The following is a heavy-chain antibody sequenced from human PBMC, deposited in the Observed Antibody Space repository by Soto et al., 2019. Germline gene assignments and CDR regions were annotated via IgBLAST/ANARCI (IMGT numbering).Heavy chain of an antibody. CDR3: ARQGFGPLHGLVDV. CDR1: GGSISSYY. Sequence: QVQLQESGPGLVKPSETLSLSCTVSGGSISSYYWSWFRQSPGKRMEWIGYVHHSWGSSYNPCLQSRVAISLDAAKGQFSLKVTSVTATDTAVYYCARQGFGPLHGLVDVWGQGTTVTVSS. V-gene: IGHV4-59*08. J-gene: IGHJ6*02. CDR2: VHHSWGS. D-gene: IGHD3-10*01.